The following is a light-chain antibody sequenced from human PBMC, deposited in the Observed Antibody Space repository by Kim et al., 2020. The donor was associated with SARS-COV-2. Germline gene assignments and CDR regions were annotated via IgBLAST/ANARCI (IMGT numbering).Light chain of an antibody. CDR1: SSNIGSNY. CDR3: AAWDDSLSGWV. CDR2: RNN. Sequence: GQRVTIACSGSSSNIGSNYVYWYQQLPGTAPKFLTYRNNQRPSGVPDRFSGSKSGTSASLAISGLRSEDEADYYCAAWDDSLSGWVFGGGTQLTVL. V-gene: IGLV1-47*01. J-gene: IGLJ3*02.